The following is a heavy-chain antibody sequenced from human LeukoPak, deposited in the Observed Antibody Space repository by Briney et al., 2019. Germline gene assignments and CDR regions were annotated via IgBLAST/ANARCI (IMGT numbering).Heavy chain of an antibody. D-gene: IGHD2-15*01. Sequence: ASVKVSCKASGYTFTSYGISWVRQAPGQGLEWMGWISAYNGNTNYAQKLQGGVTMTTDTSTSTAYMELRSLRSDDTAVYYCARGGGYCSGGSCYSAHGMDVWGQGTTVTVSS. CDR2: ISAYNGNT. J-gene: IGHJ6*02. CDR1: GYTFTSYG. CDR3: ARGGGYCSGGSCYSAHGMDV. V-gene: IGHV1-18*01.